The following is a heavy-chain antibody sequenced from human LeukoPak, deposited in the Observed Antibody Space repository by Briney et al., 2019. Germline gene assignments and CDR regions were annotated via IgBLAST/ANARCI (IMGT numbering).Heavy chain of an antibody. CDR3: AGWNAHYHFFDY. V-gene: IGHV4-34*01. CDR1: NGSLSEYY. J-gene: IGHJ4*02. Sequence: SETLSLTWAVYNGSLSEYYWSWSRQPPGKGLEWIGEINHSGSTTYNPSLQSRVTMSVDTSKNQFSLEVSSVTAADTAVYYCAGWNAHYHFFDYWVPGIPLTVSS. CDR2: INHSGST. D-gene: IGHD4/OR15-4a*01.